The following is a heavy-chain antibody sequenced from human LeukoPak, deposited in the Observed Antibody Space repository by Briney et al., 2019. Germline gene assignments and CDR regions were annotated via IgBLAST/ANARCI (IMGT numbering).Heavy chain of an antibody. CDR2: ISAYNGST. V-gene: IGHV1-18*01. J-gene: IGHJ4*02. D-gene: IGHD6-13*01. CDR3: ARERIEQQLGARWDY. CDR1: GYTFPNYG. Sequence: GASVTVSYKASGYTFPNYGISGVGQAPGQGREGMGWISAYNGSTNYTQKLQGRVTMTTGTSTSTAYMELRSLRSDDTAVYYCARERIEQQLGARWDYWGQGTLVTVSS.